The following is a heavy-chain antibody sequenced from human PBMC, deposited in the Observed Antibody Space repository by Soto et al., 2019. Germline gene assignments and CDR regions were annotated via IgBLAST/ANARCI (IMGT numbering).Heavy chain of an antibody. Sequence: QVQLQESGPGLVKPSETLSLTCTVSGGSISSISNHYCSWIRLPPGKGLEWIGYVSYSGYTSYNPALEXXVXISVDTSNNQCSLSLTSVTAADTAMYYCATQGFGVLHGLVDVWGQGTTVTVSS. J-gene: IGHJ6*02. CDR2: VSYSGYT. D-gene: IGHD3-10*01. CDR3: ATQGFGVLHGLVDV. V-gene: IGHV4-59*08. CDR1: GGSISSISNHY.